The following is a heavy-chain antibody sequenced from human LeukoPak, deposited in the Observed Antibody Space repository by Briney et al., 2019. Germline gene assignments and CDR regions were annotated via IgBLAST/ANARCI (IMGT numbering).Heavy chain of an antibody. Sequence: VGCLRLSCEASGFTFSSYAMSWVRQAPGKGLEWVSGISVSGDSTYYADSVKGRFTISRDNSKNTLYLQMNSLRAEDTAVYYCADCNLWFPHNYWGQGTLVTVSS. CDR1: GFTFSSYA. CDR2: ISVSGDST. CDR3: ADCNLWFPHNY. D-gene: IGHD3-10*01. V-gene: IGHV3-23*01. J-gene: IGHJ4*02.